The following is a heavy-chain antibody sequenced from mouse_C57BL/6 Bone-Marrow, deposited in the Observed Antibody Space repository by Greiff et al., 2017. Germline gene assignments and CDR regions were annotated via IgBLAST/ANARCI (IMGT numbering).Heavy chain of an antibody. V-gene: IGHV2-5*01. D-gene: IGHD1-1*01. CDR3: AKNEGYYGSSRYFDV. CDR1: GFPFTCLW. J-gene: IGHJ1*03. Sequence: VPLQQLRPGLMPPPPRPFLTCTIPGFPFTCLWFHWVCPSSRKGLEWLGGVWRGGRTELHAAFMSRLSITKDNSKSQVFFKMNSLQADDTAIYYCAKNEGYYGSSRYFDVWGTGTTVTVSS. CDR2: VWRGGRT.